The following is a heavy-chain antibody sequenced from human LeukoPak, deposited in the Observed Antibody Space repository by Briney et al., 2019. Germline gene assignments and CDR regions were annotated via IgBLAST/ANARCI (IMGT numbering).Heavy chain of an antibody. CDR1: GYTLTELS. CDR2: FDPEDGET. J-gene: IGHJ4*02. D-gene: IGHD3-22*01. CDR3: ATTEYYYDSSGFYY. Sequence: ASVKASCKVSGYTLTELSMHWVRQAPGKGLEWMGGFDPEDGETIYAQKFQGRVTMTEDTSTDTAYMELSSLRSEDTAVYYCATTEYYYDSSGFYYWGQGTLVTVSS. V-gene: IGHV1-24*01.